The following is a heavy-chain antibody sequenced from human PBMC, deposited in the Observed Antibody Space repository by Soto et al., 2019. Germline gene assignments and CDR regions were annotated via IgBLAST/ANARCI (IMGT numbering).Heavy chain of an antibody. CDR3: GRGRSGQIVVFY. V-gene: IGHV1-2*02. CDR2: IGPESGAT. J-gene: IGHJ4*02. D-gene: IGHD5-12*01. CDR1: GYTFTGHY. Sequence: ASVKVSCKASGYTFTGHYIHWVRQAPEQGPEWMGEIGPESGATRYAQKFQGRVTMTRDTSITTVYMELNNLSPDDTAVYYCGRGRSGQIVVFYWGQGAPVTVSS.